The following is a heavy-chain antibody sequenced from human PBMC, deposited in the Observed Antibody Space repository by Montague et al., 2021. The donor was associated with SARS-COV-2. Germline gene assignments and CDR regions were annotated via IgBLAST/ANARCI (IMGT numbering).Heavy chain of an antibody. Sequence: SETLSLTCTVSGGSISGYYWSWIRQPPGKGLEWIGYIYYSGSTNYNPSLKSRVTISIDTSKNQFSLKLSSVTAGDTAVYYCARISHLEGYYFDYWGQGTLATVSS. CDR1: GGSISGYY. J-gene: IGHJ4*02. CDR3: ARISHLEGYYFDY. V-gene: IGHV4-59*01. CDR2: IYYSGST.